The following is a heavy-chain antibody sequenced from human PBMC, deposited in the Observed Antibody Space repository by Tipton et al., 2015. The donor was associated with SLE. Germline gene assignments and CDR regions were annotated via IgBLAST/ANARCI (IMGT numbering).Heavy chain of an antibody. J-gene: IGHJ6*02. CDR1: GGSFSSGSYY. V-gene: IGHV4-61*02. Sequence: TLSLTCTVSGGSFSSGSYYWSWIRQPAGKGLEWIGRFFTGGSTYYNPSLKSRVTMSVDTSKNQFSLRLTSVTAADTAVYYCARAKVEETTFKYFFNGLDVWGRGTTVTVS. D-gene: IGHD2/OR15-2a*01. CDR3: ARAKVEETTFKYFFNGLDV. CDR2: FFTGGST.